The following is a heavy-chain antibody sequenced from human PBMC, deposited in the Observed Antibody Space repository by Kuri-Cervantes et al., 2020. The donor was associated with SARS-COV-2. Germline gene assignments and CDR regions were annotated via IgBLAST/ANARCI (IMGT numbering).Heavy chain of an antibody. Sequence: GESLKISCAASGFNFDDHGMSWVRQAPGKGLEWVSGISWNGGITGYADSVKGRLTISRDNAKNSLYLQMNSLRVEDTALYYCATTDYDSSGSTFDIWGQGTMVTVSS. D-gene: IGHD3-22*01. CDR1: GFNFDDHG. V-gene: IGHV3-20*04. J-gene: IGHJ3*02. CDR2: ISWNGGIT. CDR3: ATTDYDSSGSTFDI.